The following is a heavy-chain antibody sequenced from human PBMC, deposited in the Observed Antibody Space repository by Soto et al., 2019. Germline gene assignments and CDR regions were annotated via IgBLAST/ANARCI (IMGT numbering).Heavy chain of an antibody. D-gene: IGHD3-16*02. V-gene: IGHV3-48*02. Sequence: GGSLRLSCAASGFTFSSYSMNWVRQAPGKGLEWVSYISSSSSTIYYADSVKGRFTISRDNAKNSLYLQMNSLRDEDTAMYYCARDTPPGATIAGIYDYVWGSYRYNYYGMDVWGQGTTVTVSS. J-gene: IGHJ6*02. CDR1: GFTFSSYS. CDR3: ARDTPPGATIAGIYDYVWGSYRYNYYGMDV. CDR2: ISSSSSTI.